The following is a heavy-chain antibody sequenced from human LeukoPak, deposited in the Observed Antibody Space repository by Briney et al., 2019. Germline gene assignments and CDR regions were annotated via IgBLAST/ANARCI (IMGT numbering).Heavy chain of an antibody. D-gene: IGHD3-22*01. V-gene: IGHV3-23*01. Sequence: PGGSLSLSCAASGFTFSSAAMTWVRQAPGRGLEWVSTVTGSDDSTYYADSVKGRFTISRDYSRNMLHLQMNSLRVEDTAMYYRAKGPQLNSGYHPDYWGQGTLVTVSS. CDR3: AKGPQLNSGYHPDY. CDR2: VTGSDDST. CDR1: GFTFSSAA. J-gene: IGHJ4*02.